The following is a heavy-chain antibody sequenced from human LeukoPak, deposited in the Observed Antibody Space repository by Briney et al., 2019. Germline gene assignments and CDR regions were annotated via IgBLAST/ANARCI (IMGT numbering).Heavy chain of an antibody. CDR3: AKKGGYDSSGYLPLEY. CDR1: GFTFRNYA. CDR2: ISGGSST. J-gene: IGHJ4*02. D-gene: IGHD3-22*01. Sequence: PGGSLRLSCAASGFTFRNYAMTWVRQAPGKGLEWVPAISGGSSTYFADSVKGRFTISRDNSENTVYLQMNSLRAEDTAVYYCAKKGGYDSSGYLPLEYWGQGTLVTVSS. V-gene: IGHV3-23*01.